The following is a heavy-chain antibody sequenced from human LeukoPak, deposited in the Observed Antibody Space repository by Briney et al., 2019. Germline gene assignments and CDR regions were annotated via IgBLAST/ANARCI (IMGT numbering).Heavy chain of an antibody. CDR1: GGSFSGYY. J-gene: IGHJ5*02. CDR2: INHSGST. D-gene: IGHD2-2*01. Sequence: SETLSLTCAVYGGSFSGYYCSWIRQPPGKGLEWIGEINHSGSTNYNPSLKSRVTISVDTSKNQFSLKLSSVTAADTAVYYCARRLGYCSSTSCYLNWFDPWGQGTLVTVSS. V-gene: IGHV4-34*01. CDR3: ARRLGYCSSTSCYLNWFDP.